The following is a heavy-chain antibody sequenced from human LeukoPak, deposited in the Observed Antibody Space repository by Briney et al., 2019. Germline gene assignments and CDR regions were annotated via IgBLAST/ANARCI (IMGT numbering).Heavy chain of an antibody. J-gene: IGHJ4*02. CDR2: ISSSSSYI. CDR3: ARGSSSVFDY. D-gene: IGHD6-19*01. V-gene: IGHV3-21*01. Sequence: GGALVLSCAASGFTFSSYSMNWGRPAPGKGLEWVSSISSSSSYIYYADSVKGPFTISRDNAKNSLYLQMNSLRAEDTAVYYCARGSSSVFDYWGQGTLVTVSS. CDR1: GFTFSSYS.